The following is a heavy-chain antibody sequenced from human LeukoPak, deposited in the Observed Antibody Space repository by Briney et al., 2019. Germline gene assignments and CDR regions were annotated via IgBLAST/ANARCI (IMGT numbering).Heavy chain of an antibody. J-gene: IGHJ4*02. CDR2: IYSGGST. V-gene: IGHV3-66*01. CDR3: ARDSGSNFDY. Sequence: PGGSLRLSCAASGFTVSSNHMSWVRQAPGKGLEWVSVIYSGGSTYYADSVKGRFTISRDNSKNTLYLQMNSLRAEDTAVYYCARDSGSNFDYWGQRALVTVSS. CDR1: GFTVSSNH. D-gene: IGHD1-26*01.